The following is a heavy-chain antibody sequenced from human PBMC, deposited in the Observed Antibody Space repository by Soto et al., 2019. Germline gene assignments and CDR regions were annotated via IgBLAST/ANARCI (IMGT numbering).Heavy chain of an antibody. CDR3: AKKGVIVVRGITYAQEYYHFMDV. D-gene: IGHD3-10*01. Sequence: EVQLLESGGGLVQPGGSLRLSCAASGFTFSDYAMTWVRQAPGRGLEWVSAISGVGINTYYADSVKGRFAVSRDNLKDTLYLEMNNLRADDTAVYYCAKKGVIVVRGITYAQEYYHFMDVWGKGTSVTVSS. V-gene: IGHV3-23*01. CDR2: ISGVGINT. J-gene: IGHJ6*03. CDR1: GFTFSDYA.